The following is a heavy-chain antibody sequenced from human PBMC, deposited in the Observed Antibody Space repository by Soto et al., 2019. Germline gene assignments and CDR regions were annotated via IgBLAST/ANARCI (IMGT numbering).Heavy chain of an antibody. Sequence: ESGGGLVKPGGSLRLSCAASGFTFTSYTLNWVRQAPGKGLEWVSSISGGSHYIYYADSVQGRFTISRDKAKNSLYLQMNSLRAEDTAVYYCARTLAPIYYFDYWGQGTLVTVSS. D-gene: IGHD3-3*02. J-gene: IGHJ4*02. CDR3: ARTLAPIYYFDY. CDR1: GFTFTSYT. CDR2: ISGGSHYI. V-gene: IGHV3-21*01.